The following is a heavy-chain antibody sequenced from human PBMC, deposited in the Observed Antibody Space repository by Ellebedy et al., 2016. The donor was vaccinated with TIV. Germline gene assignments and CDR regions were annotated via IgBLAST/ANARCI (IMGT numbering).Heavy chain of an antibody. Sequence: GESLKTSCKGSGYRFTTYWIGWVRHMPGKGLECTGITYPGHSDTKYSPSFQGQVIISADKSISTAYLQWTSLEAPDTAMYYCARLMMGKHQSWFDPWGQGTLVTVSS. CDR3: ARLMMGKHQSWFDP. J-gene: IGHJ5*02. V-gene: IGHV5-51*01. CDR1: GYRFTTYW. D-gene: IGHD7-27*01. CDR2: TYPGHSDT.